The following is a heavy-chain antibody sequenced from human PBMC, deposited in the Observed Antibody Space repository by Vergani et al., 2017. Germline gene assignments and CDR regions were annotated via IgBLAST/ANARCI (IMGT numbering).Heavy chain of an antibody. Sequence: QVQLVQSGAEVKKPGASVKASCKVSGYTLTELSMHWVRQAPGKGLEWMGGFDPEDGETIYAQKFQGRVTMTEDTSTDTAYMELSSLRSEDTAVYYCATGWGSQQQLPQKFDYWGQGTLVTVSS. J-gene: IGHJ4*02. CDR2: FDPEDGET. V-gene: IGHV1-24*01. CDR1: GYTLTELS. CDR3: ATGWGSQQQLPQKFDY. D-gene: IGHD6-13*01.